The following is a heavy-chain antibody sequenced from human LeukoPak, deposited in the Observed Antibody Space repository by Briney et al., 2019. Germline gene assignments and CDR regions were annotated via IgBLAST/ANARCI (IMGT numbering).Heavy chain of an antibody. V-gene: IGHV1-2*02. Sequence: ASVKVSCKASGYTFTGYYMHWVRQAPGQGLEWMGWINPNSGGTNYAQKSQGRVTMTRDTSISTAYMELSRLRSDDTAVYYCATRSPDDAFDIWGQGTMVTVSS. CDR2: INPNSGGT. J-gene: IGHJ3*02. CDR3: ATRSPDDAFDI. CDR1: GYTFTGYY.